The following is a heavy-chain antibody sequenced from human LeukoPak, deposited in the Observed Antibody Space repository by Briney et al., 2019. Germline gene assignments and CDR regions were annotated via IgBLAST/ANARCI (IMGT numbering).Heavy chain of an antibody. V-gene: IGHV1-69*13. J-gene: IGHJ4*02. CDR1: GGTFSSYA. D-gene: IGHD2-15*01. Sequence: SVKVSCKASGGTFSSYAISWVRQAPGQGLGWMGGIIPIFGTANYAQKFQGRVTITADESTSTAYMELSSLRSEDTAVYYCARGSESQLLLFDYWGQGTLVTVSS. CDR2: IIPIFGTA. CDR3: ARGSESQLLLFDY.